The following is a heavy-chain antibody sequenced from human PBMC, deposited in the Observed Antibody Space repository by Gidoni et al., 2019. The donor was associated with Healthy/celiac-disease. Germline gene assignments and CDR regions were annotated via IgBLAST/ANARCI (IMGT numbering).Heavy chain of an antibody. CDR2: MNPNSGGT. Sequence: QVQLVQSGAEVKKPGASVKVSCKASGDTFTGYYMHWVRQAPGQGIEWMGWMNPNSGGTNDAQKFQGRVTMTRDTSISTAYMERSRLRSDDTAVYYCARGSIFGVVIINWFDPWGQGTLVTVSS. V-gene: IGHV1-2*02. D-gene: IGHD3-3*01. CDR3: ARGSIFGVVIINWFDP. CDR1: GDTFTGYY. J-gene: IGHJ5*02.